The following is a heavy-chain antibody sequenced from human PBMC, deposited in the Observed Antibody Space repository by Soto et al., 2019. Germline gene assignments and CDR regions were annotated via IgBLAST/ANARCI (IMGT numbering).Heavy chain of an antibody. D-gene: IGHD5-18*01. V-gene: IGHV4-59*12. CDR3: ASTPRGHSFGGFDH. J-gene: IGHJ4*02. CDR1: RGSINSYY. Sequence: QVQLQESGPGLVKPSETLSLACTVSRGSINSYYWTWFRQTPGKGLKWIGYITHSGSTKYNPSLKSRVMVSIDTSREQFSLRLISLTAADTAVYYCASTPRGHSFGGFDHWGQGSLVIVSS. CDR2: ITHSGST.